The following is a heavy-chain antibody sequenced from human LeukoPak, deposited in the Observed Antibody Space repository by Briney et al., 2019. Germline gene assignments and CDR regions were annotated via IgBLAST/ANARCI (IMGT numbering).Heavy chain of an antibody. J-gene: IGHJ4*02. CDR1: GYTFTGYY. CDR2: INPNSGGT. CDR3: ARVNYYDSSGYYNPPPFFDY. D-gene: IGHD3-22*01. V-gene: IGHV1-2*02. Sequence: ASVKVSCKASGYTFTGYYMHWVRQAPGQGLEWMGWINPNSGGTNYAQKFQGRVAMTRDTSISTAYMELSRLRSDDTAVYYCARVNYYDSSGYYNPPPFFDYWGQGTLVTVSS.